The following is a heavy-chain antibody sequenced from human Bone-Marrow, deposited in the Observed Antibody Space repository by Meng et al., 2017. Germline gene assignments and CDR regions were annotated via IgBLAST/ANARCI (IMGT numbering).Heavy chain of an antibody. D-gene: IGHD2-21*01. J-gene: IGHJ4*02. V-gene: IGHV1-2*06. Sequence: ASVKVSCKPSGYTFTAYYIHWVRQAPGQGLEWMGHINPDIGDTLYAQKFQGRVSMTGDTSISTAYVELSGLRSDDTAVYYCARDENISLGKLFGDYWGQGTLVTVSS. CDR2: INPDIGDT. CDR3: ARDENISLGKLFGDY. CDR1: GYTFTAYY.